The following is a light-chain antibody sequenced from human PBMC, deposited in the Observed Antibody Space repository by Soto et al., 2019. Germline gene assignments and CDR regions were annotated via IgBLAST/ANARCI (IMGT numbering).Light chain of an antibody. Sequence: QSALTQPASVSGSPGQSITISCTGTSSDIGAYNYVSWYQQHPGKTPKLMIYGVTNRPSGVSNRFSGSKSGSTASLTISGLQAEDEADYYFSSYTTSSTLEFGGGTKLTVL. CDR3: SSYTTSSTLE. V-gene: IGLV2-14*01. CDR1: SSDIGAYNY. CDR2: GVT. J-gene: IGLJ2*01.